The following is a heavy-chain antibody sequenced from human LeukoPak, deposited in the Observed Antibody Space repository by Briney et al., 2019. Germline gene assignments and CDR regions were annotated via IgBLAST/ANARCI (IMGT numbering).Heavy chain of an antibody. Sequence: PSETLSLTSTVSGGSISSYYWSWIRQPPGKGLEWIGYIYYSGSTNYNPSLKSRVTISVDTSKNQFSLKLTSVTAADTAVYYCARHEGLTHRYPFDYWGQGTLVTVSS. CDR1: GGSISSYY. D-gene: IGHD2-2*01. CDR2: IYYSGST. V-gene: IGHV4-59*08. CDR3: ARHEGLTHRYPFDY. J-gene: IGHJ4*02.